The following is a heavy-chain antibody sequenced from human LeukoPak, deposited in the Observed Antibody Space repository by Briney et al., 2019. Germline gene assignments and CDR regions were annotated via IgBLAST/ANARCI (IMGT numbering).Heavy chain of an antibody. J-gene: IGHJ4*02. CDR1: GFTFSSYG. CDR2: ISYDGSNK. V-gene: IGHV3-30*19. D-gene: IGHD3-9*01. Sequence: GGSLRLSCAASGFTFSSYGMHWVRQAPGKGLEWVAIISYDGSNKYYADSVKGRFTISRDNSKNTLFLQMNSLRAEDTAVYYCARDLPWLDYWGQGTLVTVSS. CDR3: ARDLPWLDY.